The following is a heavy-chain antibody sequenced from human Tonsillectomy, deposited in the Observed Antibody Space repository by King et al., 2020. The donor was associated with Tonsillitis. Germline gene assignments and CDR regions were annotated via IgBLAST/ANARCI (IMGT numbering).Heavy chain of an antibody. Sequence: VQLVESGGGVVQPGRSLRLSCAASGFTFSSYAMHWVRQAPGKGLEWVAVISYDGSNKYYADSVKGRFTISRDNSKNTLYLQMNSLRAEDTAVYYCARDWRESGSYFGPDYWGEGTLVTVSS. V-gene: IGHV3-30-3*01. CDR3: ARDWRESGSYFGPDY. D-gene: IGHD1-26*01. CDR2: ISYDGSNK. CDR1: GFTFSSYA. J-gene: IGHJ4*02.